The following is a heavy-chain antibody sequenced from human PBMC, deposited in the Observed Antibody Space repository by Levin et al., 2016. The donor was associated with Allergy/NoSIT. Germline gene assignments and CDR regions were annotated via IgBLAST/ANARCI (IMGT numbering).Heavy chain of an antibody. CDR3: AKDLGWELLGSFDY. Sequence: LSLTCAASGFTFDDYAMHWVRQAPGKGLEWVSGISWNSGSIGYADSVKGRFTISRDNAKNSLYLQMNSLRAEDTALYYCAKDLGWELLGSFDYWGQGTLVTVSS. CDR2: ISWNSGSI. J-gene: IGHJ4*02. CDR1: GFTFDDYA. V-gene: IGHV3-9*01. D-gene: IGHD1-26*01.